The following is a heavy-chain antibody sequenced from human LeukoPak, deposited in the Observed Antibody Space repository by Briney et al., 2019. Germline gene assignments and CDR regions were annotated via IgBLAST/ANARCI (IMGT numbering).Heavy chain of an antibody. CDR3: ARNCDSWFGEFCTGY. Sequence: PSETLSLTCAVYGGSFSGYYWSWIRQPPGKGLEWIGEINHSGSTQYNPSLKSRVTISVDTSKNQFSLKLTSVTAADTAVYYCARNCDSWFGEFCTGYWGQGTLVTVSS. J-gene: IGHJ4*02. D-gene: IGHD3-10*01. CDR2: INHSGST. V-gene: IGHV4-34*01. CDR1: GGSFSGYY.